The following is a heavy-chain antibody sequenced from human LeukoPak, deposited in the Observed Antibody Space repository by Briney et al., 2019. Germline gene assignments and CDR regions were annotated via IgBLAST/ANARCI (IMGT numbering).Heavy chain of an antibody. J-gene: IGHJ4*02. V-gene: IGHV4-4*02. CDR1: GGSISSSNW. CDR3: ARCSSSRGYSDY. D-gene: IGHD3-22*01. Sequence: SETLSLTCAVSGGSISSSNWWSWVRQPPGKGLEWIGEIYHSGSTNYNPSLKSRVTISVDKSKNQFSLKLSSVTAADTAMYYCARCSSSRGYSDYWGQGTLVTVSS. CDR2: IYHSGST.